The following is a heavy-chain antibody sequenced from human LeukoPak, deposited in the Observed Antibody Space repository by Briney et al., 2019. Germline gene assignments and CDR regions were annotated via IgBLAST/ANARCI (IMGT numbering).Heavy chain of an antibody. V-gene: IGHV3-74*01. J-gene: IGHJ4*02. D-gene: IGHD3-16*01. CDR1: GLSFSNYW. CDR2: TNLHGTAV. Sequence: GGSLRLSCAVSGLSFSNYWMHWVRQAPGKGLVWVARTNLHGTAVDYADPVKGRFTIPRDNSKNMLFLQMNSLRVEDTAVYYCASAYTYVRLGVHWGQGTLVTVSP. CDR3: ASAYTYVRLGVH.